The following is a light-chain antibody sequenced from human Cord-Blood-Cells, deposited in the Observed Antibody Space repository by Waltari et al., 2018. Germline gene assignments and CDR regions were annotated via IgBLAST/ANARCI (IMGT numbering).Light chain of an antibody. CDR1: SSDVGGYNY. CDR2: DVS. Sequence: QSALTQPRSVSGSPGQSATISCTGTSSDVGGYNYVSWYQQHPGKAPTLMIYDVSKRPSGVPDRFSGSKSGNTASLTISGLQAEDEADYYCCSYAGSYTLVFGGGTKLTVL. V-gene: IGLV2-11*01. J-gene: IGLJ3*02. CDR3: CSYAGSYTLV.